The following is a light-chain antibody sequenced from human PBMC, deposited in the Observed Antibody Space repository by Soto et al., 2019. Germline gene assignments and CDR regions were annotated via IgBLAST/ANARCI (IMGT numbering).Light chain of an antibody. J-gene: IGKJ5*01. CDR1: QSVSSN. CDR3: QQYNNWPPFT. CDR2: GAS. V-gene: IGKV3-15*01. Sequence: EIMMTPSPATLSVSPGERATLSCRASQSVSSNLAWYQQKPGQAPRLLIYGASTRDTGIPARSSGSVSGTEFTLTISSLQSEDFAVYYCQQYNNWPPFTFGQGTRLEIK.